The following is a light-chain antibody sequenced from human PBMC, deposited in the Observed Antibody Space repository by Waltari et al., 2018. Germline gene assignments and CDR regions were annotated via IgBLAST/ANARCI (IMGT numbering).Light chain of an antibody. V-gene: IGKV4-1*01. CDR3: QQYFNTPLT. CDR1: ESVLYSSNNKNH. CDR2: WAS. Sequence: DIVMTQSPESLAVSLGERATINCKTSESVLYSSNNKNHLAWYQQKPGQPPKLLIYWASTRESGVPERFSGSGSKTDFSLTVTSLQAEDVAVYYCQQYFNTPLTFGGGTKVEIK. J-gene: IGKJ4*01.